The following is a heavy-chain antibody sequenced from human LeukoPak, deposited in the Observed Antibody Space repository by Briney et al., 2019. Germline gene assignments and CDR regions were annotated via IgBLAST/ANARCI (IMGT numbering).Heavy chain of an antibody. CDR1: GFRFSDYY. V-gene: IGHV3-11*04. J-gene: IGHJ4*02. CDR3: ARDLSAVAGRDRTDY. CDR2: ISSSGTTI. Sequence: PGGSLRLSCAASGFRFSDYYMSWVRQAPGRGLEWLSSISSSGTTIYDADSVKGRFTISRDNTKNSMYLQMNSLRAEDTAVYYCARDLSAVAGRDRTDYWGQGTLVTVSS. D-gene: IGHD6-19*01.